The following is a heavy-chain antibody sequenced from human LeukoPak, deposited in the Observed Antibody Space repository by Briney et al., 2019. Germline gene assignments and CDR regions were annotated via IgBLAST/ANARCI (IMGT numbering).Heavy chain of an antibody. CDR1: GFTFSSYS. D-gene: IGHD3-22*01. CDR2: ISSSSSTI. J-gene: IGHJ4*02. V-gene: IGHV3-48*04. CDR3: AREYYYDSSGYYYY. Sequence: GGSLRLSCAASGFTFSSYSMNWVRQAPGKGLEWVSYISSSSSTIYYADSVKGRFTISRDNAKNSLYLQMNRLRAEDTPVYYCAREYYYDSSGYYYYWGQGTLVTVSS.